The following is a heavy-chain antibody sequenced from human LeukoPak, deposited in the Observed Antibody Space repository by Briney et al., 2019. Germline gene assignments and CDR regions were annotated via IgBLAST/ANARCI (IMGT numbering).Heavy chain of an antibody. CDR2: IYHSGST. Sequence: TSETLSLTCAVSGGSISSSNWWSWVRQPPGKGLEWIGEIYHSGSTNYNPSLKSRVTISVDKSKNQFSLKLSSVTAADTAVYYCARGHYDILTGYYPFLDYWGQGTLVTVSS. J-gene: IGHJ4*02. V-gene: IGHV4-4*02. CDR3: ARGHYDILTGYYPFLDY. D-gene: IGHD3-9*01. CDR1: GGSISSSNW.